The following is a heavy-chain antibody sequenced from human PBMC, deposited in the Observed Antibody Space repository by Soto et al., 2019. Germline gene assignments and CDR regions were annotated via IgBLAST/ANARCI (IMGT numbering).Heavy chain of an antibody. D-gene: IGHD2-15*01. Sequence: EVQLLESGGGLVQPGGSLRLSCAASGFTFSSYAMSWVRQAPGKGLEWVSAISGSGGNTYYADSVKGRLTISRDNSKNTLYMQMNRMRAEDTDVYYCESQPGRGYCSGGSCSKFDYWGQGTLVTVSS. CDR3: ESQPGRGYCSGGSCSKFDY. CDR1: GFTFSSYA. V-gene: IGHV3-23*01. CDR2: ISGSGGNT. J-gene: IGHJ4*02.